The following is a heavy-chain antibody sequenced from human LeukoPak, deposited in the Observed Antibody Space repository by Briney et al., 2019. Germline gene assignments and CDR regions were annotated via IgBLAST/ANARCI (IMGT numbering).Heavy chain of an antibody. Sequence: GGSLRVSCAASGFTFSSYSMNWVRQAPGNGLEWVSSISSSSSYIYYADSVKGRFTISRDNAKNSPYLQMNSLRAEDTAVYYCARDGGGDYGVDYWGQGTLVTVSS. CDR2: ISSSSSYI. CDR3: ARDGGGDYGVDY. CDR1: GFTFSSYS. D-gene: IGHD4-17*01. V-gene: IGHV3-21*01. J-gene: IGHJ4*02.